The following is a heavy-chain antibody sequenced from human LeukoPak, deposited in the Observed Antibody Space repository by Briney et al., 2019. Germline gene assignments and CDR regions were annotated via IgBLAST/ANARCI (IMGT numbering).Heavy chain of an antibody. Sequence: QPGGSLRLSCAASGFTFRSYEMIWVRQAPGKGLEWVSYISSSASTIYYADSVKGRFTISRDNAKNSLYLQMNSLRAEDTAVYYCAELGITMIGGVWGKGTTVTISS. J-gene: IGHJ6*04. CDR3: AELGITMIGGV. CDR1: GFTFRSYE. CDR2: ISSSASTI. V-gene: IGHV3-48*03. D-gene: IGHD3-10*02.